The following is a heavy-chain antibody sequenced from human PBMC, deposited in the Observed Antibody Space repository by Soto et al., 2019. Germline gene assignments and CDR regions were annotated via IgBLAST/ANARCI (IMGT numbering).Heavy chain of an antibody. Sequence: QVQLVQSGAEVKKPGASVMVSCKASGYTFTTYGFSWVRQAPGQGLEWMGWISAYNGNTNYAQKFQGRVTMTTDTSTTTAYTERRSLRSDDTGVYYGARDREYYGAGTYPSVWGQGTTVTVFS. J-gene: IGHJ6*02. CDR2: ISAYNGNT. CDR3: ARDREYYGAGTYPSV. D-gene: IGHD3-10*01. CDR1: GYTFTTYG. V-gene: IGHV1-18*01.